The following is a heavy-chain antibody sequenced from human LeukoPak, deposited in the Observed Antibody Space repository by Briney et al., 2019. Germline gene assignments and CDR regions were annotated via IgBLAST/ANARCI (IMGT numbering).Heavy chain of an antibody. D-gene: IGHD3-22*01. CDR1: GFTFSRYW. J-gene: IGHJ4*02. CDR3: ARDKGDYDTSGSLFVF. Sequence: GGSLRLSCAASGFTFSRYWMSWVRQAPRKGLEWVANIKQDGSEKYYVDSVKGRFTISRDNTKNSLYLQLTSLRAEDTAVYYCARDKGDYDTSGSLFVFGGQGTLVTVSS. V-gene: IGHV3-7*03. CDR2: IKQDGSEK.